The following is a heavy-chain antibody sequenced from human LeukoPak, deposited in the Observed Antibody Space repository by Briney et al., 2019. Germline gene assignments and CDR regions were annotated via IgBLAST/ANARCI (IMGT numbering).Heavy chain of an antibody. J-gene: IGHJ6*02. Sequence: SETLSLTCTVSGGSISSYYWSWIRQPPGKGLEWIGYIYYSGSTNYNPSLKSRVTISVDTSKNQFSLKLSSVTAADTAVYYCAKLTYDSSGYYSAYRYYGMDVWGQGTTVTVSS. CDR2: IYYSGST. D-gene: IGHD3-22*01. CDR1: GGSISSYY. CDR3: AKLTYDSSGYYSAYRYYGMDV. V-gene: IGHV4-59*08.